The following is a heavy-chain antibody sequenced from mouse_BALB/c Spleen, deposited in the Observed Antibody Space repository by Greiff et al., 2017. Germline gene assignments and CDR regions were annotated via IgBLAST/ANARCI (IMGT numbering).Heavy chain of an antibody. D-gene: IGHD1-2*01. CDR2: IWSGGST. V-gene: IGHV2-2*02. CDR1: GFSLTSYG. Sequence: VKVEESGPGLVQPSQSLSITCTVSGFSLTSYGVHWVRQSPGKGLEWLGVIWSGGSTDYNAAFISRLSISKDNSKSQVFFKMNSLQANDTAIYYCARTTYYGSWFAYWGQGTLVTVSA. J-gene: IGHJ3*01. CDR3: ARTTYYGSWFAY.